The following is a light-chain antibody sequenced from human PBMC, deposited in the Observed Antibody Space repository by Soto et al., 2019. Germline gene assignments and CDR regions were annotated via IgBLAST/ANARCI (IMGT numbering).Light chain of an antibody. CDR2: EVS. J-gene: IGLJ1*01. V-gene: IGLV2-14*01. Sequence: QSALTQPASVSGSPGQSITISCTGTSSDVGGYNYVSWYQQHPGKAPKLMIYEVSNRLTGVSNRFSGSKSGNTASLTISGLQDEDEADYYCSSYTSSSTLCVFGTGTKVTVL. CDR3: SSYTSSSTLCV. CDR1: SSDVGGYNY.